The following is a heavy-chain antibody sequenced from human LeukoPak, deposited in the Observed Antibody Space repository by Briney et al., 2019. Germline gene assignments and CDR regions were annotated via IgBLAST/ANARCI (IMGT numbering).Heavy chain of an antibody. J-gene: IGHJ4*02. CDR2: INPSGGST. V-gene: IGHV1-46*01. CDR3: ARVYTIFGVVIPNFDY. Sequence: ASVKVSCKASGYTFTGYYMHWVRQAPGQGLEWMGIINPSGGSTSYAQKFQGRVTMTRDTSTSTVYMELSSLRSEDTAVYYCARVYTIFGVVIPNFDYWGQGTLVTVSS. CDR1: GYTFTGYY. D-gene: IGHD3-3*01.